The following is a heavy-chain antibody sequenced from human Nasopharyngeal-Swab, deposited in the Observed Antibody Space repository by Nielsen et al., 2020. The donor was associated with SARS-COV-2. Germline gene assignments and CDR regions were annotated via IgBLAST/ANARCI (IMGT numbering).Heavy chain of an antibody. Sequence: SFAASGFTCSIYWISWLRHAPGKGLEWVANIKQDGSEKYYVVSVKGRFTISRDNAKNSLYLQMNSLRAEDTAVYYCARDPGFGYYYDSSGYYDYWGQGTLVTVSS. J-gene: IGHJ4*02. D-gene: IGHD3-22*01. CDR3: ARDPGFGYYYDSSGYYDY. CDR2: IKQDGSEK. V-gene: IGHV3-7*01. CDR1: GFTCSIYW.